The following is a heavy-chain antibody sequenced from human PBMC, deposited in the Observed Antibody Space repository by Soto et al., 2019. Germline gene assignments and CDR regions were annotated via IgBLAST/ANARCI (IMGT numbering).Heavy chain of an antibody. Sequence: QVQLQETGPGLVKPSQTLSLTCTVSGGSISSGGYYWSWIRQHPGKGLEWIGYIYYSGSTYYNPSLKSRVTIFVDTSKNQFFLKLSSVTAADTAVYYCARDGSYYYDSRGGHFEIWGQGTMVAVSS. CDR3: ARDGSYYYDSRGGHFEI. J-gene: IGHJ3*02. D-gene: IGHD3-22*01. CDR1: GGSISSGGYY. V-gene: IGHV4-31*03. CDR2: IYYSGST.